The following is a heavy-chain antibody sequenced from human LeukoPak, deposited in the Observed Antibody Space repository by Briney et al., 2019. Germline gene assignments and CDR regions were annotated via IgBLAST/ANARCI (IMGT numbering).Heavy chain of an antibody. CDR2: ISDSAGST. CDR3: ARGGYGTSDY. V-gene: IGHV3-23*01. Sequence: PGGSLRLSCAASGFTFSHYAMSWVRQAPGKGLGWVSGISDSAGSTYYADSVKGRFTISRDNAKNSLYLQMNSLRAEDTAVYYCARGGYGTSDYWGQGTLVTVSS. CDR1: GFTFSHYA. J-gene: IGHJ4*02. D-gene: IGHD5-18*01.